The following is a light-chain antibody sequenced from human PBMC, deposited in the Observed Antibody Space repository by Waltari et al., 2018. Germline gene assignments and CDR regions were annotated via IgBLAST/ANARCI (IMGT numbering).Light chain of an antibody. CDR2: GAS. J-gene: IGKJ2*01. CDR1: QSVSSN. CDR3: QQYNNWPYT. Sequence: EIVLTQSPATLSVSQGERSTLSCRASQSVSSNLAWYQQKPGQAPRRLIYGASTRATGIPARFSGSGSGTEFTLTISSMQSEDFAVYYCQQYNNWPYTFGQGTKLEIK. V-gene: IGKV3-15*01.